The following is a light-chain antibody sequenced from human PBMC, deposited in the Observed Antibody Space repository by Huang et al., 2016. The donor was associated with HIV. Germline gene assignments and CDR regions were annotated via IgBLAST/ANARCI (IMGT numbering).Light chain of an antibody. CDR2: GAS. V-gene: IGKV3-15*01. CDR1: QSVSNN. CDR3: QQYNNWWT. J-gene: IGKJ1*01. Sequence: IVMTQSPATLSVSPGDRATLSCRASQSVSNNLAWYLQKPGQAPRLLSYGASSRAPGIPPRFSATGSGTEFTLTISSLQSEDFAVYYCQQYNNWWTFGQGTKVEI.